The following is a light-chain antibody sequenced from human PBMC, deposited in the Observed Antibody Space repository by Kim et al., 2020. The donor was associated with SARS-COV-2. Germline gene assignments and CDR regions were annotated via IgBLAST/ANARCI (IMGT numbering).Light chain of an antibody. V-gene: IGKV1-27*01. Sequence: ASVGDRVTITCRASQGISNSVAWYQQKPGKVPQVLIYDASTLQSGVPSRFSGSGSGTEFTLTVSSLQPEDVATYYCQKYDSAPLTFGPGTKVDIK. J-gene: IGKJ3*01. CDR1: QGISNS. CDR2: DAS. CDR3: QKYDSAPLT.